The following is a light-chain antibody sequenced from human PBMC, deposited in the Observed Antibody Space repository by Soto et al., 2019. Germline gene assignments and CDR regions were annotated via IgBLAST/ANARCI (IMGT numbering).Light chain of an antibody. CDR2: ASS. Sequence: AIQMTQSPSSLSASVGDRVTITCRASQGIRNDLAWYQQRPGKAPNLLIYASSNLQSGVPSRFRGRRSGTDFTLTIRSLQPDDFATYYCLQDYAYPRTFGQGTKVEI. J-gene: IGKJ1*01. CDR3: LQDYAYPRT. CDR1: QGIRND. V-gene: IGKV1-6*01.